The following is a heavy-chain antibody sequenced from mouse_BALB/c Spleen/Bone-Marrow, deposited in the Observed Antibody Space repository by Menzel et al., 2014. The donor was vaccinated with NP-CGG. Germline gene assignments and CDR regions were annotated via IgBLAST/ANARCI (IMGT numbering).Heavy chain of an antibody. CDR3: ASYRYAWYFDV. D-gene: IGHD2-14*01. J-gene: IGHJ1*01. CDR2: IDPANGNT. CDR1: GFNIKDTY. V-gene: IGHV14-3*02. Sequence: VQLKESGAELVKPGASVKLSCTASGFNIKDTYMHWVKQRPEQGLEWIGRIDPANGNTKYDPKFQGKATITADTSSNTAYLQLSSLTSEDTAVYYCASYRYAWYFDVWGAGTTVTVSP.